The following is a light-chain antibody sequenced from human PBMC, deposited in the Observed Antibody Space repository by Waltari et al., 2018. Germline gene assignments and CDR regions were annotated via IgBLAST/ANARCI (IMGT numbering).Light chain of an antibody. J-gene: IGKJ3*01. CDR3: QQYHESPPIT. V-gene: IGKV3-15*01. CDR2: GAS. Sequence: EIVMTQSPATLSVSPGERATLSCRASQSISSQLAWYQQKPGQAPRLLTSGASTRATGSPDRISGSGSETEFTITISSLQSEDVAVYYCQQYHESPPITFGPGTKVDIK. CDR1: QSISSQ.